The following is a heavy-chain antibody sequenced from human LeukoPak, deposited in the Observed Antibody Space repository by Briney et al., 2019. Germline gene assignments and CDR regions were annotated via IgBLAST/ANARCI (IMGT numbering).Heavy chain of an antibody. CDR3: AKWEVRTDAFNI. D-gene: IGHD1-26*01. J-gene: IGHJ3*02. CDR2: ISSSDTI. Sequence: GGSLRLSCAASGFTFSSYAMSWIRQAPGKGLEWVSYISSSDTIKNADSVKGRFTISRDNAKNSLYLQMNSLRAEDTAVYYCAKWEVRTDAFNIWGQGTMVSVSS. CDR1: GFTFSSYA. V-gene: IGHV3-11*04.